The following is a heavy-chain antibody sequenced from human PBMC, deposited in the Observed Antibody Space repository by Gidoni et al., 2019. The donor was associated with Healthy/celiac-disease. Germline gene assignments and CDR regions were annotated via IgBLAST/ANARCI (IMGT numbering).Heavy chain of an antibody. D-gene: IGHD1-7*01. CDR2: ISSSSSYI. V-gene: IGHV3-21*01. CDR3: ARKTTPPNYYYYYYYMDV. CDR1: GFTFSSYS. Sequence: EVQLVESGGGLVKPGGSLRLSCAASGFTFSSYSMNWVRQAPGKGLEWVSSISSSSSYIYYADSVKGRFTISRDNAKNSLYLQMNSLRAEDTAVYYCARKTTPPNYYYYYYYMDVWGKGTTVTVSS. J-gene: IGHJ6*03.